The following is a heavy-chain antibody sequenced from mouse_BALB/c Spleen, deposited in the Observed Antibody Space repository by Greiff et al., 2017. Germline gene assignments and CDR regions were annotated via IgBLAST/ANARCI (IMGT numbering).Heavy chain of an antibody. CDR3: ARSFRLRRAYYYAMDY. J-gene: IGHJ4*01. CDR2: INPNNGDT. V-gene: IGHV1-26*01. Sequence: VQLQQSGPELVKPGASVKMSCKASGYTFTDYYMKWVKQSHGKSLEWIGDINPNNGDTFYNQKFKGKATLTVDKSSSTAYMQLNSLTSEDSAVYYCARSFRLRRAYYYAMDYWGQGTSVTVSS. D-gene: IGHD2-2*01. CDR1: GYTFTDYY.